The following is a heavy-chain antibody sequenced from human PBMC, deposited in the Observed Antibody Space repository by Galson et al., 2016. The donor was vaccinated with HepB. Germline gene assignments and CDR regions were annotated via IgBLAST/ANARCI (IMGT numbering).Heavy chain of an antibody. CDR3: ARDLGYNSGWFVN. D-gene: IGHD6-19*01. V-gene: IGHV4-59*01. CDR2: IYHSGTT. J-gene: IGHJ4*02. CDR1: GDSLNIFD. Sequence: SETLSLTCTLSGDSLNIFDWSWFRQPPGKGLEWIGYIYHSGTTKYNPSLKSRVTMSVDTSKKQLSLNLTSVTAADTAIYFCARDLGYNSGWFVNWGQGTLVTVSS.